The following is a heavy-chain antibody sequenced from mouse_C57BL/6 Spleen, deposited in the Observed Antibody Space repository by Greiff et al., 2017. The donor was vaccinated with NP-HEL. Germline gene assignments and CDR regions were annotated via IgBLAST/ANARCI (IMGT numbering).Heavy chain of an antibody. D-gene: IGHD1-2*01. J-gene: IGHJ3*01. Sequence: VQLQQSGPELVKPGASVKMSCKASGYTFTDYNMHWVKQSHGKSLEWIGYINPNNGGTSYNQKFKGKATLTVNKSSSTAYMELRSLTSEDSAVYYCARPNYYGPTWFAYWGQGTLVTVSA. CDR3: ARPNYYGPTWFAY. CDR1: GYTFTDYN. CDR2: INPNNGGT. V-gene: IGHV1-22*01.